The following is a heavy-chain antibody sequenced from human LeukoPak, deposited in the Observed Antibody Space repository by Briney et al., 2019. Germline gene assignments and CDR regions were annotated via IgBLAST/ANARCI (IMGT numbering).Heavy chain of an antibody. V-gene: IGHV3-23*01. D-gene: IGHD5-24*01. CDR1: GFTFSSYA. CDR2: ISGSGGST. J-gene: IGHJ6*02. CDR3: AKGDGLSYYYGMDV. Sequence: GGSLRLSCAASGFTFSSYAMCWVRQAPGKGLEWVSAISGSGGSTYYADSVKGRFTISRDNSKNTLYLQMNSLRAEDTAVYYCAKGDGLSYYYGMDVWGQGTTVTVSS.